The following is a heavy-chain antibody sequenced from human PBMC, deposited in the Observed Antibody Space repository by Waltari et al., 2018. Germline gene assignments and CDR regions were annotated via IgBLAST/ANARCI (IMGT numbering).Heavy chain of an antibody. Sequence: EVQLVESGGGLVQPGGSLRLSCAASGFTVSSNYMSWVRQAPGKGLEWVSVIYSGGSTYYADSVKGRFTISRDNSKNTLYLQMNSLRAEDTAVYYCASELTGENDAFDIWGQGTMVTVSS. CDR3: ASELTGENDAFDI. V-gene: IGHV3-66*02. D-gene: IGHD7-27*01. CDR2: IYSGGST. CDR1: GFTVSSNY. J-gene: IGHJ3*02.